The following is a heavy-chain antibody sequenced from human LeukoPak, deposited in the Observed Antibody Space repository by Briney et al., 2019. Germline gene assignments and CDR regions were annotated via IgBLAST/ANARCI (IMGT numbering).Heavy chain of an antibody. D-gene: IGHD3-3*02. CDR1: GFTITHAR. V-gene: IGHV3-15*01. CDR3: TTGYGHSDFDY. Sequence: PGGSVRLSCAASGFTITHARMGWVRQAPGKGLEGVGLSKSKIDGGTTDFAAPVKGRFTISIDDSKHTLFLQMNSLKSEDTGVYYCTTGYGHSDFDYWGQGTLVTVSS. J-gene: IGHJ4*02. CDR2: SKSKIDGGTT.